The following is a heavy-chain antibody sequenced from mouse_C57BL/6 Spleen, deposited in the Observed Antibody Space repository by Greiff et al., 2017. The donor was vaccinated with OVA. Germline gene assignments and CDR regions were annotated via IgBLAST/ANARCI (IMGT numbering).Heavy chain of an antibody. CDR2: IDPEDGET. J-gene: IGHJ1*03. CDR1: GFNIKDYY. V-gene: IGHV14-2*01. CDR3: ARFPHYGSSCGYFDV. Sequence: EVKLVESGAELVKPGASVKLSCTASGFNIKDYYMHWVKQRTEQGLEWIGRIDPEDGETKYAPKFQGKATITADTSSNTAYLQLSSLTSEDTAVYYCARFPHYGSSCGYFDVWGTGTTVTVSS. D-gene: IGHD1-1*01.